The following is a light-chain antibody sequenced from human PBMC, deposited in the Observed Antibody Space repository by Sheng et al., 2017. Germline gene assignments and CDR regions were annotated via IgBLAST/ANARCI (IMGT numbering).Light chain of an antibody. CDR3: CSYAGNINYV. CDR1: NSDGATYTL. CDR2: EGN. Sequence: QSALTQPASVSGSPGQSVTISCTETNSDGATYTLVSWYQQHPGKAPKLLIYEGNKRPSGVSIRFSGSKSGNTASLTISGLQADDEADYFCCSYAGNINYVFAAGTKVTVL. V-gene: IGLV2-23*01. J-gene: IGLJ1*01.